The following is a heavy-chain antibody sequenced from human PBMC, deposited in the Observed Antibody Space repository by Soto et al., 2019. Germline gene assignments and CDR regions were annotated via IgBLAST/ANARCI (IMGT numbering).Heavy chain of an antibody. CDR1: GYSIRSGYF. J-gene: IGHJ6*02. CDR3: ARSMYSTSAQLYYGMDV. CDR2: MYHSGIT. D-gene: IGHD6-6*01. V-gene: IGHV4-38-2*01. Sequence: SETLSLTCAVSGYSIRSGYFWGWIRQPPGKGLEWIGSMYHSGITYYNLSLKSRVTISVDTSKDQLSLKLSSATAADTAVYYCARSMYSTSAQLYYGMDVWGQGTTVTVSS.